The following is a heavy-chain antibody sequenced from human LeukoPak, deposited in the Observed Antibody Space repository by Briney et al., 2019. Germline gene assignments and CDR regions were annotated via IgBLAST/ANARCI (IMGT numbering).Heavy chain of an antibody. CDR2: INPNSGGT. V-gene: IGHV1-2*02. CDR3: ARDRVTAETGLDY. CDR1: GYTFTGYY. D-gene: IGHD6-13*01. Sequence: ASVTVSCKASGYTFTGYYMHWVRQAPGQGLEWMGWINPNSGGTNRAQKFQGRVTMTRDTSISTAYMELSRLRSDDTAVYYCARDRVTAETGLDYWGQGTLVTVSS. J-gene: IGHJ4*02.